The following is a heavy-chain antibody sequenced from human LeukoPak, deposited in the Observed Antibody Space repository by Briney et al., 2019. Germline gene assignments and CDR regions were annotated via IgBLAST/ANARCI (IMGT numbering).Heavy chain of an antibody. J-gene: IGHJ4*02. CDR1: GFTFSSYA. D-gene: IGHD2-21*02. Sequence: PGGSLRLSCAASGFTFSSYAMTWVRQAPGKGLEWVSGISGSGGSTYYADSVKGRFTISRDNSKNTLYLQMNSLRAEGTAIYYCAKASRWGDWGWDYWGQGTLVTVSS. CDR2: ISGSGGST. CDR3: AKASRWGDWGWDY. V-gene: IGHV3-23*01.